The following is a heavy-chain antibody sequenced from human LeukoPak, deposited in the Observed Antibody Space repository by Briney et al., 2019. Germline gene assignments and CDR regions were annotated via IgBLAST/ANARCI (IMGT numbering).Heavy chain of an antibody. CDR1: GGSISSGGFS. V-gene: IGHV4-30-2*01. Sequence: SETLSLTCAVSGGSISSGGFSWSWIRQPPGKGLEWIGYIYHSGSTYYNPSLKSRVTISVDRSKNQFSLKLSSVTAADTAVYYCARAPERNYYDSSGYDYWGQGTLVTVSS. D-gene: IGHD3-22*01. J-gene: IGHJ4*02. CDR2: IYHSGST. CDR3: ARAPERNYYDSSGYDY.